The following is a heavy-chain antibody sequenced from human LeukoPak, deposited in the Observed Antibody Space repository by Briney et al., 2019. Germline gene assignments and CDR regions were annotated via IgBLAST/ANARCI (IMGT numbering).Heavy chain of an antibody. CDR3: TRRHRGPDY. J-gene: IGHJ4*02. CDR2: IRSKAYGGTT. V-gene: IGHV3-49*04. D-gene: IGHD6-25*01. CDR1: GFTFGDYA. Sequence: PGGSLRLSCTASGFTFGDYAMSWVRQAPGKGLEWVGFIRSKAYGGTTEYAASVKGRFTISRDDSKSIAYLQMNGLKTEDTAVYYCTRRHRGPDYWGQGTLVTVSS.